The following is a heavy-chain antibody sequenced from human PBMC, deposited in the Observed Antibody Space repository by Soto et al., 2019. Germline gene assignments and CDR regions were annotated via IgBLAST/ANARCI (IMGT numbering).Heavy chain of an antibody. J-gene: IGHJ4*02. V-gene: IGHV4-39*01. CDR2: IYYSGST. CDR1: GISVSTSDYY. CDR3: AGFVVPASRNSDFDY. Sequence: TLSLTCTVSGISVSTSDYYWGWVRQPPGKGLDWIGNIYYSGSTFYNPSLRSRVTLSVDTSKNQFSLRLNSVTAADTAVYFCAGFVVPASRNSDFDYWGQGTLVTVSS. D-gene: IGHD2-15*01.